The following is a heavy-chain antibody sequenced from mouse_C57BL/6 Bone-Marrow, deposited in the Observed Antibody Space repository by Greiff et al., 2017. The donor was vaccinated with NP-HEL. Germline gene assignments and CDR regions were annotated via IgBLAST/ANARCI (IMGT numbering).Heavy chain of an antibody. V-gene: IGHV1-26*01. J-gene: IGHJ3*01. CDR3: ARGTGNLGFAY. Sequence: EVQLQQSGPELVKPGASVKISCKASGYTFTDYYMNWVKQSHGKSLEWIGDINPNNGGTSYNQKFKGKATLTVDKSSSTAYMELRSLTSEDSAVYYCARGTGNLGFAYGGQGTLVTVSA. CDR1: GYTFTDYY. CDR2: INPNNGGT. D-gene: IGHD2-1*01.